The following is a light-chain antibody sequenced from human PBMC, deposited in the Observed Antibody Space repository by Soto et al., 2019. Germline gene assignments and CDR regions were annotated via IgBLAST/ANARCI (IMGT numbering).Light chain of an antibody. V-gene: IGLV2-14*01. J-gene: IGLJ1*01. CDR2: EVT. Sequence: QSVLTQPASVSGSPGQSITISCTGTSSDFYGYNYVSWYQQLPGKAPKLLIYEVTSRPSGVSNRFSGSKSGSTASLTISGLLAEDEADYYCSSYTSGSTLYLFGTGTNVTVL. CDR3: SSYTSGSTLYL. CDR1: SSDFYGYNY.